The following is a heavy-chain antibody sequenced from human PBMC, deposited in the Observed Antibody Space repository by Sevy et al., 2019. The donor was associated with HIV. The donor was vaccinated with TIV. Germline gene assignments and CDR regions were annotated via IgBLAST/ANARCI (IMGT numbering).Heavy chain of an antibody. CDR2: IIPICGTA. D-gene: IGHD2-15*01. CDR1: GGTFSSYA. V-gene: IGHV1-69*13. CDR3: ARDSSSEYCSRGSCPLNYYFDY. J-gene: IGHJ4*02. Sequence: ASVKVSCKASGGTFSSYAISWVRQAPGQGLEWMVGIIPICGTANYAQKFQGRVTITADESTSTAYMELSSLRSEDTAVYYCARDSSSEYCSRGSCPLNYYFDYWGQGTLVTVSS.